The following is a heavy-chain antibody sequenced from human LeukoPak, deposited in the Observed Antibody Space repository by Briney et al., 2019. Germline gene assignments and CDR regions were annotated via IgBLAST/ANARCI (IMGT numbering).Heavy chain of an antibody. V-gene: IGHV3-23*01. Sequence: GGSLRLSCAASGFTFSSYGMSWVRQAPGKGLEWVSAISGSGGSTYYADSVKGRFTISRDNSKNTLYLQMNSPKTEDTAVYYCTTDGVGVEGATYDNWGQGTLVSVSS. J-gene: IGHJ4*02. D-gene: IGHD1-26*01. CDR1: GFTFSSYG. CDR2: ISGSGGST. CDR3: TTDGVGVEGATYDN.